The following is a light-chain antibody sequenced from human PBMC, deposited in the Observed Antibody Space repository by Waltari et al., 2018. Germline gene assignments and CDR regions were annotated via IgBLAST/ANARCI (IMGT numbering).Light chain of an antibody. Sequence: DIQMTQSPSSLSASVGDRVTITCRASQSISSYLNWYQQKPGKAPKLLIYAASSLQSGVPSRFSGSGAGTDCTRTISSLQPEDCATDYCQQSDSTPRTFGQGTKVEIK. J-gene: IGKJ1*01. CDR2: AAS. CDR3: QQSDSTPRT. V-gene: IGKV1-39*01. CDR1: QSISSY.